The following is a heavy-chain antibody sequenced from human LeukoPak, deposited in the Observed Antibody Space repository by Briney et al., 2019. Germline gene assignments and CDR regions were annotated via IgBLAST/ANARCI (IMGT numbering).Heavy chain of an antibody. CDR2: ISSSSSYI. CDR1: GFTFSSYS. Sequence: GGSLRLSCAASGFTFSSYSMNWVRQAPGKGLEWVSSISSSSSYIYYADSVKGRFTISRDNAKNSLYLQMNRLRSDDTAVYYCARDSSSWYGTTLRGWFDPWGQGTLVTVSS. J-gene: IGHJ5*02. CDR3: ARDSSSWYGTTLRGWFDP. V-gene: IGHV3-21*04. D-gene: IGHD6-13*01.